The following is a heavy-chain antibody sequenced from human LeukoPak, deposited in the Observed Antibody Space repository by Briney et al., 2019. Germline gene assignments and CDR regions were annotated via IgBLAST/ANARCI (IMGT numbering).Heavy chain of an antibody. CDR2: INTDGSST. CDR3: ARVLYDFWSGYPFDY. CDR1: GFTFSSYW. V-gene: IGHV3-74*01. J-gene: IGHJ4*02. D-gene: IGHD3-3*01. Sequence: GGSLRLSCAASGFTFSSYWMHWVRQAPGKGLVWVSRINTDGSSTSYADSVKGRFTISRDNAKNTLYLQMNSLRAEDTAVYYCARVLYDFWSGYPFDYWGQGTLVTVSS.